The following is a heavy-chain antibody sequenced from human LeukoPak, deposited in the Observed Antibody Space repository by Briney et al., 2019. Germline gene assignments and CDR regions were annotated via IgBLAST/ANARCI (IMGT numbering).Heavy chain of an antibody. Sequence: GGSLRLSCAASGFTFDDYAMHWVRQAPGKGLEWVSGISWNSGRIAYADSVKGRFTISRDNAKNSLFLQMNSLRAEDTALYYCAKDGRYDTTGYYDYWGQGTLVTVSS. J-gene: IGHJ4*02. CDR2: ISWNSGRI. V-gene: IGHV3-9*01. D-gene: IGHD3-22*01. CDR1: GFTFDDYA. CDR3: AKDGRYDTTGYYDY.